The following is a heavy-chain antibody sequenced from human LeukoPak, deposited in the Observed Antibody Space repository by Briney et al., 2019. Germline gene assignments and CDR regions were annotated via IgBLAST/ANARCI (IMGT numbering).Heavy chain of an antibody. D-gene: IGHD3-10*01. Sequence: SVKVSCKASGGTFSSYTISWVRQTPGQGLEWMGRIIPILGEPDYAQKFQGRVTITADMSTSTAYMELSSLRSEDTAVYYCARKGGLGTYGIFDYWGQGTLVTVSS. CDR3: ARKGGLGTYGIFDY. V-gene: IGHV1-69*02. CDR2: IIPILGEP. CDR1: GGTFSSYT. J-gene: IGHJ4*02.